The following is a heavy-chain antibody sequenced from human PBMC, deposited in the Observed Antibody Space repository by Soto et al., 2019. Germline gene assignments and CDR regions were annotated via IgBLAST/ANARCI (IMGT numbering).Heavy chain of an antibody. J-gene: IGHJ6*02. CDR1: GYTFTGYY. CDR3: AREWLNRAGTVFNYHRMVD. CDR2: INPNSGGT. D-gene: IGHD6-13*01. V-gene: IGHV1-2*04. Sequence: GASVKVSCKASGYTFTGYYMHWVRQAPGQGLEWMGWINPNSGGTNYAQKFQGWVTMTRDTSISTAYMELSRLRSDDTAVYYCAREWLNRAGTVFNYHRMVDWGPGTTVTDSS.